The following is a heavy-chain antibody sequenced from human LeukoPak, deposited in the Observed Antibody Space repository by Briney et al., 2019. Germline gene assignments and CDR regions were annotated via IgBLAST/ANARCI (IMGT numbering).Heavy chain of an antibody. D-gene: IGHD6-25*01. V-gene: IGHV3-74*01. CDR1: GFTFSTYW. J-gene: IGHJ4*02. CDR2: INSDGSTV. CDR3: ARVGQGLDY. Sequence: GGSLKLSCAASGFTFSTYWMHSVRQTPGRGLVWVSRINSDGSTVNYADSVKGRFTISRDNVKNTLYLQMNSLRAEDTAMYYCARVGQGLDYWGQGTLVTVSS.